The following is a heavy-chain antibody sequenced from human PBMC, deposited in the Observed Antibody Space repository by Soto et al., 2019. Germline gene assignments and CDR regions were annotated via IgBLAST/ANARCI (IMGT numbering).Heavy chain of an antibody. CDR3: AKDRGGFAGGGEYFDY. D-gene: IGHD3-10*01. CDR1: GFNFDTFMMSRFT. CDR2: ISGSGGKA. J-gene: IGHJ4*02. Sequence: GGSLRLSCAASGFNFDTFMMSRFTMSWVRQAPGKGLQWVSSISGSGGKAYYADSVKGRFTISRDNSKNTLYLQMNSLSVEDTAFYYCAKDRGGFAGGGEYFDYWGQGALVTVPQ. V-gene: IGHV3-23*01.